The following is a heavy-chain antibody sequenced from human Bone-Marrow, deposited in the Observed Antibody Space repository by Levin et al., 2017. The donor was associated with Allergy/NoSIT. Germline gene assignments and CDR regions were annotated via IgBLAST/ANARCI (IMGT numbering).Heavy chain of an antibody. CDR3: IRGSPSCCTADV. V-gene: IGHV3-74*03. D-gene: IGHD2-2*01. J-gene: IGHJ4*02. CDR2: IKSDGSST. Sequence: HTGGSLRLSCVASGFTFSNHWMHWVRQAPGKGLVWVSGIKSDGSSTMYADSVKGRFTISRDNAKNTLFLQVNSLRAEDTAVYYCIRGSPSCCTADVWGQGTLVTVSS. CDR1: GFTFSNHW.